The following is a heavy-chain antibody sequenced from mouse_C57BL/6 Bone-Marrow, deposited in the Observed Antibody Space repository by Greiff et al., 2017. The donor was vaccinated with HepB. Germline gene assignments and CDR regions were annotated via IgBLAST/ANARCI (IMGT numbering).Heavy chain of an antibody. D-gene: IGHD1-1*01. Sequence: EVKLVESEGGLVQPGISMKLSCTASGFTFSDYYMAWVRQVPEKGLEWVANINYDGSSTYYLDSLKSRFIISRDNAKNILYLQMSSLKSEDTATYYCARVPLYYGSSGFDYWGQGTTLTVSS. CDR1: GFTFSDYY. CDR2: INYDGSST. V-gene: IGHV5-16*01. J-gene: IGHJ2*01. CDR3: ARVPLYYGSSGFDY.